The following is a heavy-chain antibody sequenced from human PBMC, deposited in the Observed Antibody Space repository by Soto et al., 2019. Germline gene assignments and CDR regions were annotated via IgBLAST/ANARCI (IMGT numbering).Heavy chain of an antibody. CDR1: GFTFSSYA. V-gene: IGHV3-23*01. CDR3: ANRSSSSTFDS. Sequence: EVQLLESGGGLVQPGESLRLSCAASGFTFSSYAMSWVRQAPGKGLEWVSVISGSDDSTYYADSVKGRFTISRDNSKNTLYLQMNSLRAEDTAVYYCANRSSSSTFDSWGQGTLVTVSS. D-gene: IGHD6-6*01. J-gene: IGHJ4*02. CDR2: ISGSDDST.